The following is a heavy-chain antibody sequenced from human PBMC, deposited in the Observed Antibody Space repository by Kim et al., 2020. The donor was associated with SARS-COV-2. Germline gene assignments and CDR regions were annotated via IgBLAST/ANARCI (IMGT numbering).Heavy chain of an antibody. V-gene: IGHV4-59*08. CDR2: IHNSGSI. Sequence: SETLSLTCTVSGGSISSYYWSWIRQPPGKGLEWIAYIHNSGSINYNPSLKSRVTISIDMSRHQLSLKLSSVTAADTAIYYCARHYCSGSDCYSFDVWGQGTMVTVSS. CDR1: GGSISSYY. CDR3: ARHYCSGSDCYSFDV. D-gene: IGHD2-15*01. J-gene: IGHJ3*01.